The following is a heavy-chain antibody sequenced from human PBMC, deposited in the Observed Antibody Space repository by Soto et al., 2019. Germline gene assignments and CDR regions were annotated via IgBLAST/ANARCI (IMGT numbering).Heavy chain of an antibody. CDR1: GFTFSSYA. J-gene: IGHJ6*02. D-gene: IGHD2-2*01. CDR3: ANILGYCISTSCYPYYYGMDV. V-gene: IGHV3-30-3*01. CDR2: ISYDGSNK. Sequence: QVQLVESGGGVVQPGRSLRLSCAASGFTFSSYAMHWVRQAPGKGLEWVAVISYDGSNKYYADSVKGRFTISRDNSKNTLYLQMNSLRAEDTAAYYCANILGYCISTSCYPYYYGMDVWGQGTTVTVSS.